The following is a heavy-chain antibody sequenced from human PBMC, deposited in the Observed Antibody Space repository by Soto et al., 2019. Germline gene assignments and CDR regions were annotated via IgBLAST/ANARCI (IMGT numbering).Heavy chain of an antibody. CDR1: AGSITTSY. D-gene: IGHD3-22*01. CDR2: ISYRGST. CDR3: ASSGIVGREVNTWFDP. Sequence: PLETLSLTCTVSAGSITTSYWSWIRQPLGKALEWIGYISYRGSTNYNPSLKSRLTISIDTSKSQISLKLTSMTTADTAVYYCASSGIVGREVNTWFDPWGQGTLVTVSS. V-gene: IGHV4-59*01. J-gene: IGHJ5*02.